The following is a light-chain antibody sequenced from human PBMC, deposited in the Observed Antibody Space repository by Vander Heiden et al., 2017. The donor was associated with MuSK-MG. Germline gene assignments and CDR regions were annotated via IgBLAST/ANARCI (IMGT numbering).Light chain of an antibody. Sequence: QSALTQPRSLSGPPGQSVTISCTGTSSDVGGYNYVSWYQQHPGKAPKLMIYDVSKRPSGVPDRFSGSKSGNTASLTISGLQAEDEADYYCCSYAGSYTLVFGGGTKLTVL. CDR2: DVS. V-gene: IGLV2-11*01. CDR1: SSDVGGYNY. CDR3: CSYAGSYTLV. J-gene: IGLJ2*01.